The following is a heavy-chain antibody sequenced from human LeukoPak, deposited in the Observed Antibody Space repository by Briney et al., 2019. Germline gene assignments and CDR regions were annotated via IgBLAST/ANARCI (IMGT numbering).Heavy chain of an antibody. D-gene: IGHD2-15*01. J-gene: IGHJ4*02. Sequence: GGSLRLSCADSGFTFSSHCMSWVRQAPGMGLEWVSSISGSSSYIFYADSVKGRFTISRDNAKNSLYLQMNSLRVEDTAVYYSASARICGGSSCYSRGFDYWGQGTLVTVSS. CDR1: GFTFSSHC. V-gene: IGHV3-21*01. CDR2: ISGSSSYI. CDR3: ASARICGGSSCYSRGFDY.